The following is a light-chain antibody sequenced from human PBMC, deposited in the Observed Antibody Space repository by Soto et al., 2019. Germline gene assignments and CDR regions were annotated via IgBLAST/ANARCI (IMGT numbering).Light chain of an antibody. J-gene: IGKJ1*01. Sequence: EIVVTQSPGTRSLSLRERATLSCRASQSLSNNIYLEWYQQKPGEAPRVFIYGASSRETGILNRFSCSGAGTEFTLTISRLEPEDFAVDYCQQYGNSPQTFGQGTQVDIK. CDR2: GAS. V-gene: IGKV3-20*01. CDR3: QQYGNSPQT. CDR1: QSLSNNIY.